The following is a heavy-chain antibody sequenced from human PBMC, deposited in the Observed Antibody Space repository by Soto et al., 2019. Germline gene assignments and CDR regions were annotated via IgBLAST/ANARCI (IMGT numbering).Heavy chain of an antibody. CDR2: IYHSGST. D-gene: IGHD6-13*01. CDR1: GYSISSGYY. Sequence: SETLSLTCAVTGYSISSGYYWGWIRQPPGKGLEWIGSIYHSGSTYYNPSLKSRVTISVDTSKNQFSLKLSSVTAADTAVYYCARDYSSSWYTRGWFDPWGQGTLVTVSS. CDR3: ARDYSSSWYTRGWFDP. J-gene: IGHJ5*02. V-gene: IGHV4-38-2*02.